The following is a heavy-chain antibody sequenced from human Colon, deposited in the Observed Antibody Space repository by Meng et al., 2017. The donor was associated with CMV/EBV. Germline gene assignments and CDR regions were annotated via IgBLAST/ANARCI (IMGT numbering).Heavy chain of an antibody. CDR2: ISHDGRLT. CDR3: AKGVTSGSTYRAFDI. CDR1: GFTFSGHW. Sequence: GESLKISCAASGFTFSGHWMHWVRLVPGRGMLWVADISHDGRLTMYADSVKGRFSISRDNAKNTLYLQMHSLRADDTALYYCAKGVTSGSTYRAFDILGQGAKVTVSS. V-gene: IGHV3-74*03. J-gene: IGHJ3*02. D-gene: IGHD3-22*01.